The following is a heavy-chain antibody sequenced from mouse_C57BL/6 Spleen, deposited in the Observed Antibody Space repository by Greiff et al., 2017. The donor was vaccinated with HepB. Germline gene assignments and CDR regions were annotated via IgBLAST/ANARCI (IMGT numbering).Heavy chain of an antibody. CDR2: IHPNSGST. CDR1: GYTFTSYW. Sequence: QVQLQQSGAELVKPGASVKLSCKASGYTFTSYWMHWVKQRPGQGLEWIGMIHPNSGSTNYNEKFKSKATLTVDKSSSTAYMQLSSLTSEDSAVYYCASETGTAFAYWGQGTLVTVSA. V-gene: IGHV1-64*01. J-gene: IGHJ3*01. D-gene: IGHD4-1*01. CDR3: ASETGTAFAY.